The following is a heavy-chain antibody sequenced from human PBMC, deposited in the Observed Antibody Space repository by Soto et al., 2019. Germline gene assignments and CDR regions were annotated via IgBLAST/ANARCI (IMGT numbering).Heavy chain of an antibody. CDR3: TTDSHFSMKLVRFGS. CDR2: IKSKVAGGTT. J-gene: IGHJ5*01. V-gene: IGHV3-15*07. CDR1: GFTFTTAW. Sequence: EVQLVESGGGLVEPGGSLRLSCAASGFTFTTAWINWVRQAPGKGLEWVGRIKSKVAGGTTDFAAPVKGRFAISRDDSRNIVYSQMTSLKIEDTAVYYCTTDSHFSMKLVRFGSWGLGTLVTVSS. D-gene: IGHD3-3*02.